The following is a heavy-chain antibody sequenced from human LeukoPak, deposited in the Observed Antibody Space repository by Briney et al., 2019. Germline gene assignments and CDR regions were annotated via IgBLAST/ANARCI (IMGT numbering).Heavy chain of an antibody. CDR3: AKLYSSATADS. D-gene: IGHD6-19*01. J-gene: IGHJ4*02. V-gene: IGHV3-23*01. CDR2: LTGSGTDT. CDR1: GFSFSSYA. Sequence: GGSLRLSCAASGFSFSSYAMSWVRQAPGEGQQWVSVLTGSGTDTYYADSVKGRFTISRDNSKNTLYLQMNSLTAADTAVYYCAKLYSSATADSWGQGTLVTVSS.